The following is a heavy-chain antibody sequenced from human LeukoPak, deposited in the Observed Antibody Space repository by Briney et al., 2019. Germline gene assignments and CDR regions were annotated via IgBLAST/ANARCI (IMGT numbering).Heavy chain of an antibody. Sequence: ETLSLTCTVSGGSISSYYWSWVRQAPGKGLEWVSSISSSSSFIYYADSVKGRFTISRDNAKNSLYLQMNSLRAEDTAVYYCARVGGDYYSNWWGQGTLVTVSS. D-gene: IGHD2-21*01. V-gene: IGHV3-21*01. J-gene: IGHJ4*02. CDR2: ISSSSSFI. CDR3: ARVGGDYYSNW. CDR1: GGSISSYY.